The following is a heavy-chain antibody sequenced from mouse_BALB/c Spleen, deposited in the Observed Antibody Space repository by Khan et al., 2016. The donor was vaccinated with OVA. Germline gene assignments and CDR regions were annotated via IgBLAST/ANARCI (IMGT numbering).Heavy chain of an antibody. CDR2: IDPFSGGI. Sequence: VRLQQSGPELMKPGASVKMSCKASGYSFTSYYIHWVKSHGKSLEWIGYIDPFSGGITYNQKFKGKATLTVDKSSNTAYIHLSNLTSEDSAVYYCTRHGYVAWVTYWGQGTRVTVSA. J-gene: IGHJ3*01. V-gene: IGHV1-34*01. CDR1: GYSFTSYY. CDR3: TRHGYVAWVTY. D-gene: IGHD2-2*01.